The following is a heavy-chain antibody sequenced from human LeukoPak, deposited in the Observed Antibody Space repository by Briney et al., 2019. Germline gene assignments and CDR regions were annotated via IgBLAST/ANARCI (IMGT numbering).Heavy chain of an antibody. J-gene: IGHJ4*02. CDR3: ARDGDVSGYSD. CDR2: ISSSSSTI. CDR1: GFTFSSYS. Sequence: GGSLRLSCAASGFTFSSYSMNWVRQAPGKGLEWVSYISSSSSTIYYADSVKGRFTISRDNAKNSLYLQMNSLRAEDTAVYYCARDGDVSGYSDWGQGTLVTVSS. D-gene: IGHD3-22*01. V-gene: IGHV3-48*01.